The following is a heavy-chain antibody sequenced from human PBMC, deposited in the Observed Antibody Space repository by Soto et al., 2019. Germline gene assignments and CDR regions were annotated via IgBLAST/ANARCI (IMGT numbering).Heavy chain of an antibody. CDR3: ARGYYYDSSGATSTNWFDP. CDR2: IYYSGST. Sequence: SETLSLTCTVSGGSISSGGYYWIWIRQHPGKGLEWIGYIYYSGSTYYNPSLKSRVTISVDTSKNQFSLKLSSVTAADTAVYYCARGYYYDSSGATSTNWFDPWGQGTLVTVSS. J-gene: IGHJ5*02. D-gene: IGHD3-22*01. CDR1: GGSISSGGYY. V-gene: IGHV4-31*03.